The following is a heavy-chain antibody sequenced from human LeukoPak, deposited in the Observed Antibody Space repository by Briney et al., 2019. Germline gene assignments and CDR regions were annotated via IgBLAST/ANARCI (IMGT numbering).Heavy chain of an antibody. D-gene: IGHD4-23*01. CDR1: GFTFSTYW. J-gene: IGHJ4*02. Sequence: PGGSLRLSCAASGFTFSTYWMHWVRQAPGKGLEWVAVISYDGSNKYYADSVKGRFTISRDNSKNTLYLQMNSLRAEDTAVYYCAKDGGNSGDLDYWGQGTLVTVSS. CDR3: AKDGGNSGDLDY. CDR2: ISYDGSNK. V-gene: IGHV3-30*18.